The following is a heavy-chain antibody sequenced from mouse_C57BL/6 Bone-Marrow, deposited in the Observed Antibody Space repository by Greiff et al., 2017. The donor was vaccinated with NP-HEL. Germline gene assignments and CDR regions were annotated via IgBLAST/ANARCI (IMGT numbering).Heavy chain of an antibody. CDR3: ARCPTGTDAMDY. Sequence: VQLQQSGAALARPGASVKLSCKASGYPFASYGISWVKQRPGQGLGWIGEIYPGGGNTYYNAKFKGKSTLTADKSSSTAYMQLRSLTAEDSAVYFCARCPTGTDAMDYWGQGTSVTVSS. CDR2: IYPGGGNT. D-gene: IGHD4-1*01. V-gene: IGHV1-81*01. CDR1: GYPFASYG. J-gene: IGHJ4*01.